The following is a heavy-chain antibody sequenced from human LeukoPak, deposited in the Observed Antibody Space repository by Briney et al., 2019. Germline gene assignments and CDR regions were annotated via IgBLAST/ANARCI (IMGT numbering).Heavy chain of an antibody. Sequence: SETLSLTCTVSGGSISSSSYYWGWIRQPPGKGLDWIGTIYYSGSTYYNPSLKSRVTISVDTSRDQFSLKLSSVTAADTAVYYCAIGGGAYYDIPYYFDYWGQGTLVTISS. CDR1: GGSISSSSYY. J-gene: IGHJ4*02. CDR3: AIGGGAYYDIPYYFDY. D-gene: IGHD3-9*01. V-gene: IGHV4-39*07. CDR2: IYYSGST.